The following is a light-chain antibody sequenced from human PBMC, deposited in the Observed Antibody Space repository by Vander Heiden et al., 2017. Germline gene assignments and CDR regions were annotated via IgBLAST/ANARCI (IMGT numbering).Light chain of an antibody. CDR3: HVWDSLSDHVV. J-gene: IGLJ2*01. CDR1: NIESNS. V-gene: IGLV3-21*02. CDR2: DDS. Sequence: YVLTQPPSVAVAPGETARITCGGDNIESNSVNWYQQRPGRAPVLVVFDDSDRPSGIPERFSGSNSLNTATLTISRVEGGEEADYYCHVWDSLSDHVVFGGGTKLTVL.